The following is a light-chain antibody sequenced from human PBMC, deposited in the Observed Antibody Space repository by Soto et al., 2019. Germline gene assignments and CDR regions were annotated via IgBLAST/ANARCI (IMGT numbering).Light chain of an antibody. V-gene: IGKV1-5*01. J-gene: IGKJ1*01. CDR2: DGS. CDR3: QQYQTYSRT. Sequence: DIQMTQSPSTVSASVGDRITITCRASQSINTWLAWYRQRPGEAPQLLIYDGSTSAMGVPSRFSGSGSATHFTLTISRLQPDDFATFYCQQYQTYSRTFGQGTKVEVK. CDR1: QSINTW.